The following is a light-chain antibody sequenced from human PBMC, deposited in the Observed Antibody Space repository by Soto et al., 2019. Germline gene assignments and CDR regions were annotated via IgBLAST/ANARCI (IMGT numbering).Light chain of an antibody. CDR1: QSLVHTDGNTY. CDR3: MQGSHCPST. J-gene: IGKJ1*01. CDR2: RVS. V-gene: IGKV2-30*02. Sequence: DAVLIQSPVSLPVTLGQPASISCRSSQSLVHTDGNTYLNWFHQRPGQSPRRLVYRVSNRDSGVPDKFRGRGSGPNFTRKISWVEEDEVGVDSCMQGSHCPSTVGQGTK.